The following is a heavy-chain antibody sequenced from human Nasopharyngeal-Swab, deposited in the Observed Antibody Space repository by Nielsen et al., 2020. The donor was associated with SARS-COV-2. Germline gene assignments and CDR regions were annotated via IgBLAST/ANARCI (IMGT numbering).Heavy chain of an antibody. CDR1: GYSFTSYW. D-gene: IGHD2-2*01. J-gene: IGHJ4*02. CDR2: IYPGDSDT. V-gene: IGHV5-51*01. Sequence: GESLKISCKGSGYSFTSYWIGWVRQMPGKGLEWMGIIYPGDSDTRYSPSFQGQVTISADKSISIAYLQWSSLKASDTAMYYCARLGGIVVVPAAGGIDYWGQGTLVTVSS. CDR3: ARLGGIVVVPAAGGIDY.